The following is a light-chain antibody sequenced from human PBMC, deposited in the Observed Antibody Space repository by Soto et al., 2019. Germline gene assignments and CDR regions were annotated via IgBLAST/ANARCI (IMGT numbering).Light chain of an antibody. J-gene: IGLJ1*01. CDR1: SSDLGDYDY. CDR2: EVS. V-gene: IGLV2-14*01. Sequence: QSALTQPASVSGSPGQSITISCTGTSSDLGDYDYVSWYQQHPGKAPKLIIYEVSNRPSGVSTRFSGSKSGNTASLSISGLQDEDEADYYCSSYITINTRNFVVGTGTKLTVL. CDR3: SSYITINTRNFV.